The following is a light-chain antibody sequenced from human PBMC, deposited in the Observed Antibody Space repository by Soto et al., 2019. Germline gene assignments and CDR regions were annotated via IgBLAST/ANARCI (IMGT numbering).Light chain of an antibody. V-gene: IGKV1-5*01. Sequence: DIHLTQSPSFLSASVGDRVTITCRPSQAVPNNMAWYQENPGKAPKLLIYDASSLQSGVPSRFSGSGFGTEFTLTISSLQPDDIGTYYCQQYSSDSLSFGGGTKVDIK. CDR3: QQYSSDSLS. CDR2: DAS. CDR1: QAVPNN. J-gene: IGKJ4*01.